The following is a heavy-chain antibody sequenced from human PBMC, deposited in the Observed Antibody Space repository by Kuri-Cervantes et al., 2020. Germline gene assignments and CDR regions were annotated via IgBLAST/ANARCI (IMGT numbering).Heavy chain of an antibody. CDR3: AKGHRYGMDV. CDR1: GFTFDNYA. D-gene: IGHD2-21*01. J-gene: IGHJ6*02. V-gene: IGHV3-23*01. CDR2: ISGSGGST. Sequence: GESLKISCAASGFTFDNYAMSWVRQAPGKGLEWIPGISGSGGSTYYADSVKGRFTISRDNSKNTLYLQMNSLRAEDTAVYYCAKGHRYGMDVWGQGTTVTVSS.